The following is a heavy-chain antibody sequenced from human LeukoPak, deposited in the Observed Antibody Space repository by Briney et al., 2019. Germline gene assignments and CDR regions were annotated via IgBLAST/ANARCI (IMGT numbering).Heavy chain of an antibody. D-gene: IGHD3-10*01. V-gene: IGHV1-24*01. Sequence: GASVKVSCKVSGYTLTELSMFWVRQAPGKGLEWMGSFDPEDGKTVYAQKFQGRATMTTDTSTSTAYMELRSLRSDDTAVYYCARDLGEVSVTMVRGEIDYWGQGTLVTVSS. CDR1: GYTLTELS. CDR3: ARDLGEVSVTMVRGEIDY. CDR2: FDPEDGKT. J-gene: IGHJ4*02.